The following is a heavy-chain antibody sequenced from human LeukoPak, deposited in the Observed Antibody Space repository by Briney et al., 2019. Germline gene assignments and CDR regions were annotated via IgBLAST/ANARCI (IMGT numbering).Heavy chain of an antibody. CDR1: GGTFSSYA. CDR3: ARDRRETIRGAFDI. D-gene: IGHD1-1*01. V-gene: IGHV1-69*13. CDR2: IIPIFGTA. J-gene: IGHJ3*02. Sequence: GASVKVSCKASGGTFSSYAISWVRQAPGQGLEWMGGIIPIFGTANYAQKFQGRVTITADESTSTAYMELSSLRSEDTAVYYCARDRRETIRGAFDIWGQGTMVTVSS.